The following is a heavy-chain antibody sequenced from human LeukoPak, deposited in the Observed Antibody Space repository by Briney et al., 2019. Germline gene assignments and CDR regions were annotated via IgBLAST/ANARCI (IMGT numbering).Heavy chain of an antibody. V-gene: IGHV4-39*01. CDR3: ARHKSRWFDP. J-gene: IGHJ5*02. CDR2: IYYSGST. CDR1: GGSISSSSYY. D-gene: IGHD6-25*01. Sequence: PSETLSLTCTVSGGSISSSSYYWGWIRQPPGKGLEWIGSIYYSGSTYYNPSLKSRVTISVDTSKNQFSLKLSSVTAADTAVYYCARHKSRWFDPWGQGTLVTVSS.